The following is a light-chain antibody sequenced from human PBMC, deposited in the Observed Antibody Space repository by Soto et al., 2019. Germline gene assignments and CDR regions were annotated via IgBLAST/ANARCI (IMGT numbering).Light chain of an antibody. Sequence: DIVLTQSPGTMSLSPGERATLSCRASQSVSSSYLAWYQQKPGQAPRLLIYGASSRATGIPDRFSGSGSGTDFTLTISRLEPEDFAVYYCQQYGTYPQTFGQGTKVEIK. J-gene: IGKJ1*01. CDR2: GAS. V-gene: IGKV3-20*01. CDR1: QSVSSSY. CDR3: QQYGTYPQT.